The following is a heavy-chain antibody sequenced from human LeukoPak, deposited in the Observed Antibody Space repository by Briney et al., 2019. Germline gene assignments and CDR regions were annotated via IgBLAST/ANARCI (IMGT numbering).Heavy chain of an antibody. CDR2: IIPILGIA. CDR3: ARAIAVGNDAFDI. Sequence: GASVKVSCKASGGTFSSYAISWVRQAPGQELEWMGRIIPILGIANYAQKFQGRVTITADKSTSTAYMELSSLRSEDTAVYYCARAIAVGNDAFDIWGQGTMVTVSS. CDR1: GGTFSSYA. J-gene: IGHJ3*02. D-gene: IGHD6-19*01. V-gene: IGHV1-69*04.